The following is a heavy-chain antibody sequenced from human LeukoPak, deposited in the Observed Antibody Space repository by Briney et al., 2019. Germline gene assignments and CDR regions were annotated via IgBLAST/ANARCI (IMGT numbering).Heavy chain of an antibody. CDR3: ARALLGYCSGGSCPNNYYYYYGMDV. D-gene: IGHD2-15*01. Sequence: PSETLSLTCTVSGGSISSYYWSWIRQPPGRGLEWIGYIYYSGSTNYNPSLKSRVTISVDTSKNQFSLKLSSVTAADTAVYYCARALLGYCSGGSCPNNYYYYYGMDVWGQGTTVTVSS. CDR2: IYYSGST. J-gene: IGHJ6*02. CDR1: GGSISSYY. V-gene: IGHV4-59*01.